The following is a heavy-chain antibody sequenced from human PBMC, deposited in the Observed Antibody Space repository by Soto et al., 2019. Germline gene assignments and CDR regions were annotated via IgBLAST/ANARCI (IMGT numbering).Heavy chain of an antibody. CDR3: AKGLRFMEH. Sequence: QPGGSLRLSCVASGFTFSSYALHWVRQAPGKGLEWVALISNDGMNTFYADSVKGRMTASRDKAEKTMYLQMNSLTAEDTAVYYCAKGLRFMEHWGQGTVVTVSS. J-gene: IGHJ1*01. V-gene: IGHV3-30-3*02. D-gene: IGHD1-1*01. CDR2: ISNDGMNT. CDR1: GFTFSSYA.